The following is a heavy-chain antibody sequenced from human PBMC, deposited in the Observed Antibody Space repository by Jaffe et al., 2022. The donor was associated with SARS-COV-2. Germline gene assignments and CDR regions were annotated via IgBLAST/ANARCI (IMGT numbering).Heavy chain of an antibody. D-gene: IGHD3-22*01. CDR1: GFTFSNYG. V-gene: IGHV3-23*04. CDR2: IDGSGHNI. Sequence: EVQVVESGGGTVQPGGSLRLSCATSGFTFSNYGINWVRQAPGKGLEWVSTIDGSGHNIYYAGSVRGRSTISRDNFKNTVYLEINSLRVEDTAVYYCARGGYNDNRGYFTAGTYFDHWGQGALVTVSS. J-gene: IGHJ4*02. CDR3: ARGGYNDNRGYFTAGTYFDH.